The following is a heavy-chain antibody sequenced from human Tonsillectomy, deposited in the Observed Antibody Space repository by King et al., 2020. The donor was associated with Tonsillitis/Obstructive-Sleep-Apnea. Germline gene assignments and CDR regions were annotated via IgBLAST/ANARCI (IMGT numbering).Heavy chain of an antibody. D-gene: IGHD5-24*01. CDR1: GFTFDDYA. CDR2: ISWNSGSI. CDR3: AKDRGGYNCRRAVFDY. V-gene: IGHV3-9*01. Sequence: VQLVESGGGLVQPGRSLRLSSAASGFTFDDYAMHWVRHAPGKGLEWGSGISWNSGSIGYADTVKSRFTISRDNAKNSLYLQMNSLRAEDTALYYCAKDRGGYNCRRAVFDYWGQGPLVTVSS. J-gene: IGHJ4*02.